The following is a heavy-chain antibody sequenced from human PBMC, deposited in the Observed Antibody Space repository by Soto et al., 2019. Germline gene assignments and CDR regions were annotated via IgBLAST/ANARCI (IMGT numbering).Heavy chain of an antibody. D-gene: IGHD1-7*01. Sequence: PSETLSLTCAVSGGSFTSNNWWSWVRQPPGQGLEWIGEIYRTGSTNYNPSLKSRVTISLDKSENQFSLKVTSLTAADTAVYYCASRDPGTSVDYWGLGTLVTLSS. CDR3: ASRDPGTSVDY. J-gene: IGHJ4*02. CDR2: IYRTGST. CDR1: GGSFTSNNW. V-gene: IGHV4-4*02.